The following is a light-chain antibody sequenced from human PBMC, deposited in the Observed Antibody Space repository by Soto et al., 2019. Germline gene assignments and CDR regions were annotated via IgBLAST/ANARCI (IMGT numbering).Light chain of an antibody. V-gene: IGKV1-5*03. CDR3: QHYNSYPWT. J-gene: IGKJ1*01. CDR1: QNIDRW. Sequence: DIQMTQSPSTLSASVGDRVTITCRASQNIDRWLAWYQQKPGKAPNLLIYGASSLESGVPSRFSGSGSGTEFTLTISSLQPDDFATYYCQHYNSYPWTFGQGTKVEIK. CDR2: GAS.